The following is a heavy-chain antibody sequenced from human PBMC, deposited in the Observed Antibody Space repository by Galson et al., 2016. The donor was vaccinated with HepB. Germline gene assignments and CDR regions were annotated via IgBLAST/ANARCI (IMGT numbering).Heavy chain of an antibody. D-gene: IGHD3-22*01. V-gene: IGHV3-48*03. CDR2: ISSSGSLK. Sequence: LRLSCAASGFTFSSYEMNWVRQAQGKGLEWVSYISSSGSLKYHADSVKGRFTISRDNAKNSLYLQMNSLRAEDTAVYYCARERDYESSGYYEGDYYYGMDVWGQGTTVTVSS. J-gene: IGHJ6*02. CDR1: GFTFSSYE. CDR3: ARERDYESSGYYEGDYYYGMDV.